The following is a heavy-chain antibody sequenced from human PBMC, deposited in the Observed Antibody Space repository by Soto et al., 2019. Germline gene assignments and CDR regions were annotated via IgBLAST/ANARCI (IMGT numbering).Heavy chain of an antibody. CDR1: GFTFSSYA. J-gene: IGHJ4*02. V-gene: IGHV3-64*01. Sequence: GGSLRLSCAASGFTFSSYAMHWVRQAPGKGLEYVSAISSNGGSTYYANSVKGRFTISRDNSKNTLYLQMGSLRAEDMAVYYCARGPLSIFDYWGQGTLVTVSS. CDR2: ISSNGGST. CDR3: ARGPLSIFDY.